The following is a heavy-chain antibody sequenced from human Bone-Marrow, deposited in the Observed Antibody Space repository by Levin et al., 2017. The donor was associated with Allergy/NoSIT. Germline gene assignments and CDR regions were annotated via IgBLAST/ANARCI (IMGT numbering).Heavy chain of an antibody. CDR2: IKSDGSST. CDR3: ARDDYASI. CDR1: GFTFSSYW. V-gene: IGHV3-74*01. J-gene: IGHJ3*02. Sequence: PGGSLRLSCAASGFTFSSYWMHWVRQAPGKGLVWVSRIKSDGSSTSYADSVKGRFTISRDNAKKTLYMQMNSLGAEGTALYYCARDDYASIWGQGTMVTVSS. D-gene: IGHD4-17*01.